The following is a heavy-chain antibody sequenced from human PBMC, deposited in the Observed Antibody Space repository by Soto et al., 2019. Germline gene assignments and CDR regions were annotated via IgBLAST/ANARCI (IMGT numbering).Heavy chain of an antibody. V-gene: IGHV1-46*03. CDR2: INPSGGST. J-gene: IGHJ4*02. CDR3: AINPGESGWYRIVDY. CDR1: GYTFTIYY. Sequence: ASVKVSCKASGYTFTIYYMHWVRQAPGQGLEWMGIINPSGGSTSYAQKFQGRVTMTRDTSTSTVYMELSSLRSEDTAVYYCAINPGESGWYRIVDYWGQGTLVTVSS. D-gene: IGHD6-19*01.